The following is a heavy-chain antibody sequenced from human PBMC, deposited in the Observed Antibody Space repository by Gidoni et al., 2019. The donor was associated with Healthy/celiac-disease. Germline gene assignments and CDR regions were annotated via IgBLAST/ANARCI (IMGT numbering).Heavy chain of an antibody. D-gene: IGHD6-6*01. V-gene: IGHV4-59*01. CDR1: GGSISSYY. CDR3: ARARSYRSLGYYYGMDV. J-gene: IGHJ6*04. Sequence: QVQLQESGPGLVKPPETLSLTCTVPGGSISSYYWSWIRQPPGKGLEWIGYIYYSGSTNYNPSLKSRVTISVDTSKNQFSLKLSSVTAADTAVYYCARARSYRSLGYYYGMDVWGKGTTVTVSS. CDR2: IYYSGST.